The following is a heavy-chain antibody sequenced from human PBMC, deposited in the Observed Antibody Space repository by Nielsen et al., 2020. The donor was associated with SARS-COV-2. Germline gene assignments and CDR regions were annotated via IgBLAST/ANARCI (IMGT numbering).Heavy chain of an antibody. V-gene: IGHV1-18*01. D-gene: IGHD2-15*01. CDR3: ARAPDIVQVPTATPI. J-gene: IGHJ3*02. CDR1: GYSISSST. CDR2: INPHNGNT. Sequence: ASVKVSCKASGYSISSSTISWVRQAPGQGLEWMGWINPHNGNTNFAQKFQGRVTMTRDTSTSTAYMELSSLRSEDTAVYYCARAPDIVQVPTATPIWGQGTLVTVSS.